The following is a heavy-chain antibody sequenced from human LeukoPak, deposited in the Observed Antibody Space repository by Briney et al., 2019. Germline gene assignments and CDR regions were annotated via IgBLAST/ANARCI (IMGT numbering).Heavy chain of an antibody. CDR2: IGVSGVTT. CDR1: GFTFSSYA. CDR3: AKERYESSGYYSDY. D-gene: IGHD3-22*01. V-gene: IGHV3-23*01. J-gene: IGHJ4*02. Sequence: GGSLRLSCAASGFTFSSYAVSWVRQAPGKGLEWVSGIGVSGVTTYNAESVKGRFTISRDNSRNTLYLQMNSLRAEDTAVYCCAKERYESSGYYSDYWGQGTPVTVSS.